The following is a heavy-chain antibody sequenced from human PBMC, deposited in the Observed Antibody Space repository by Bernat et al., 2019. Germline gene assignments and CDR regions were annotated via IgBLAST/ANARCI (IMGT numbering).Heavy chain of an antibody. Sequence: QVQLVESGGGLVKPGGSLRLSCTASGFTFSDYYMTWIRQAPGKGLEWVSYISGSSNYINYADSVKGRFTISRDNAKNSLYLQMDSLRAEDTAIYHCVKGSASSRPYYFDCWGQGTLVTVSA. V-gene: IGHV3-11*05. J-gene: IGHJ4*02. CDR1: GFTFSDYY. CDR2: ISGSSNYI. CDR3: VKGSASSRPYYFDC.